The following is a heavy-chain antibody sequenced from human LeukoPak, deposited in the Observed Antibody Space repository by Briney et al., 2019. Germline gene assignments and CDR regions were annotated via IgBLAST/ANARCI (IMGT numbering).Heavy chain of an antibody. CDR3: ATSGWNGGGLFDP. V-gene: IGHV4-34*01. D-gene: IGHD2-8*01. CDR1: GGSFSGYY. J-gene: IGHJ5*02. Sequence: PSETLSLTCDVSGGSFSGYYWSWIRQPPGKGLEWIGEISHSGTTNYNPSLKSRVSMSVGASSTQFSLIMTSVTAADTAVYYCATSGWNGGGLFDPWGQGTLVIVSS. CDR2: ISHSGTT.